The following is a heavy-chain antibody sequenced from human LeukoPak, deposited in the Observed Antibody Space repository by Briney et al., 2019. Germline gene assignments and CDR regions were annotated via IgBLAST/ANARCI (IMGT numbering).Heavy chain of an antibody. CDR3: ARDNTYYDFWSGYFAPSGMDV. D-gene: IGHD3-3*01. CDR1: GFPFSSYW. J-gene: IGHJ6*02. CDR2: IKQDGSEK. V-gene: IGHV3-7*01. Sequence: GGSLRLSCAASGFPFSSYWMSWVRQAPGKGLEWVANIKQDGSEKYYVDSVKGRFTISRDNAKNSLYLQMNSLRAEDTAVYYCARDNTYYDFWSGYFAPSGMDVWGQGTTVTVSS.